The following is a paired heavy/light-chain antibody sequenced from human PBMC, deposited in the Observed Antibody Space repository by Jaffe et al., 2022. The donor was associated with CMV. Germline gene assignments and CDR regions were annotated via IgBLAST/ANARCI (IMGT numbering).Light chain of an antibody. J-gene: IGKJ1*01. Sequence: EIVLTQSPGTLSLSPGERATLSCRASQSVSSSYLAWYQQKPGQAPRLLIYGASSRATGIPDRFSGSGSGTDFTLTISRLEPEDFAVYYCQLTWTFGQGTKVEIK. CDR3: QLTWT. CDR1: QSVSSSY. CDR2: GAS. V-gene: IGKV3-20*01.
Heavy chain of an antibody. CDR2: ISWNSGSI. V-gene: IGHV3-9*01. J-gene: IGHJ5*02. CDR3: AKGAGKYYDIKPNWFDP. Sequence: EVQLVESGGGLVQPGRSLRLSCAASGFTFDDYAMHWVRQAPGKGLEWVSGISWNSGSIGYADSVKGRFTISRDNAKNSLYLQMNSLRAEDTALYYCAKGAGKYYDIKPNWFDPWGQGTLVTVSS. CDR1: GFTFDDYA. D-gene: IGHD3-9*01.